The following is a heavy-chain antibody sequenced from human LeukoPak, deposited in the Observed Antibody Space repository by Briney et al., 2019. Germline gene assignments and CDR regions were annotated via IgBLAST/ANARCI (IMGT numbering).Heavy chain of an antibody. D-gene: IGHD3-10*01. Sequence: GASVKVSCKASGGTFSSYAISWVRQAPGQGLEWMGGIIPIFGTANYAQKFQGRVTITADESTSTAYMELSSLRSEDTAVYYCASHYYGPGSWSWGQGTLVTVSS. CDR1: GGTFSSYA. J-gene: IGHJ4*02. V-gene: IGHV1-69*13. CDR3: ASHYYGPGSWS. CDR2: IIPIFGTA.